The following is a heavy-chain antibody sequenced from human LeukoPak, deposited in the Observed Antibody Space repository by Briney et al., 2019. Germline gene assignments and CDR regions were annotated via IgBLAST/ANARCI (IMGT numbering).Heavy chain of an antibody. CDR2: IGSDSKT. J-gene: IGHJ6*02. CDR3: AKDLRYYVAMDV. Sequence: PRGCLRLSCAASGFTFSGFAMSWVREALGKRLEWVSSIGSDSKTHYSESVKGRFAISRDNSKSTLFLQMNSLRAEDTALYYCAKDLRYYVAMDVWGQGTAVTVSS. D-gene: IGHD3-10*02. CDR1: GFTFSGFA. V-gene: IGHV3-23*01.